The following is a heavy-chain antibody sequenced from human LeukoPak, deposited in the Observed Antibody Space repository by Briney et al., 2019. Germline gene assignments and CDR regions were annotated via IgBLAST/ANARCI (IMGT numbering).Heavy chain of an antibody. D-gene: IGHD6-19*01. Sequence: GGSLRLSCAASGFTFSSYAMSWVRRAPGKGLEWVSVISGSGGNTYYADSVKGRFTISRDNSKNTLYLQMNSLRAEDTAVYYGAKDHFSSGWLYYYYYYMDVWGKGTTVTISS. CDR3: AKDHFSSGWLYYYYYYMDV. CDR1: GFTFSSYA. J-gene: IGHJ6*03. CDR2: ISGSGGNT. V-gene: IGHV3-23*01.